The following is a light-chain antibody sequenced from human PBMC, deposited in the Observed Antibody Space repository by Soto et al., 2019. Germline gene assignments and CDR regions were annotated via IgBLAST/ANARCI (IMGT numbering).Light chain of an antibody. CDR1: QSVSPY. Sequence: EIVLTQSPATLSLSPGERATLSCRASQSVSPYLAWFQQKPGQAPRLLIYDASNMATGIPARFSGSGSGTDFTLTISSLEPEDFAVYYCQQRSNWPWTFGQGTKVEIK. CDR3: QQRSNWPWT. CDR2: DAS. J-gene: IGKJ1*01. V-gene: IGKV3-11*01.